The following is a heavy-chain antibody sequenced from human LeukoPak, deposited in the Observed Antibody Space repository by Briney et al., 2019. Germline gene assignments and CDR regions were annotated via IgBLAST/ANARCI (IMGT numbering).Heavy chain of an antibody. J-gene: IGHJ6*03. CDR1: GFTFGDYA. D-gene: IGHD2-2*01. V-gene: IGHV3-49*04. Sequence: GGSLRLSCTASGFTFGDYAMSWVRRAPGKGLEWVGFIRSKAYGGTTEYAASVKGRFTISRDDSKSIAYLQMNSLKTEDTAVYYCTRDLPDIVVVPAAIGAAGYYYYYYMDVWGKGTTVTVSS. CDR3: TRDLPDIVVVPAAIGAAGYYYYYYMDV. CDR2: IRSKAYGGTT.